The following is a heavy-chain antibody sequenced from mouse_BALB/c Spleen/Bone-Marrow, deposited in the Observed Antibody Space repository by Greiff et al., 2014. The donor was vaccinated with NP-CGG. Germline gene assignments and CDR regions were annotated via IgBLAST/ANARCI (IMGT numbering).Heavy chain of an antibody. CDR1: GFDFSSYD. Sequence: EVQLVESGGGLVKPGGSLKFSCAASGFDFSSYDMSWVRQTPEKRLEWVAYISSGGGSTYYQDNVKGQFTISRDNAKNTLYLQMSIMKSEYTAMYYCSSHYGYGSLDYWGQGTSVTVSS. V-gene: IGHV5-12-1*01. CDR3: SSHYGYGSLDY. CDR2: ISSGGGST. J-gene: IGHJ4*01. D-gene: IGHD1-2*01.